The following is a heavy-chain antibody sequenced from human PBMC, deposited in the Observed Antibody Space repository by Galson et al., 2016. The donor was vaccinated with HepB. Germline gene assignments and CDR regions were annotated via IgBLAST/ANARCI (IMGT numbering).Heavy chain of an antibody. CDR3: ARGGDYYDSSGYYYVAPGPEFDY. D-gene: IGHD3-22*01. CDR1: GYTFTSYG. Sequence: SVKVSCKASGYTFTSYGISWVRQAPGQGLEWMGWISAYNGNTNYAQKLQGRVTMTTDTSTSTAYMELRSLRSEDTAVYYCARGGDYYDSSGYYYVAPGPEFDYWGQGTLVTVSS. J-gene: IGHJ4*02. V-gene: IGHV1-18*04. CDR2: ISAYNGNT.